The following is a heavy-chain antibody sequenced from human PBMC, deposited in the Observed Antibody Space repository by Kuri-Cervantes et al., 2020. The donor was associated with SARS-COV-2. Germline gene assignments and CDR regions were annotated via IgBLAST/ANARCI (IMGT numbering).Heavy chain of an antibody. J-gene: IGHJ6*02. CDR3: AREGGDILVDGMDV. CDR2: INHSGST. CDR1: GGSFSGYY. D-gene: IGHD2-2*01. Sequence: SETLSLTCAVYGGSFSGYYWSWIRQPPGKGLEWIGEINHSGSTNYNPSLKSRVTISVDTSKNQFSLKLSSVTAADTAVYYCAREGGDILVDGMDVWDQGTTVTVSS. V-gene: IGHV4-34*01.